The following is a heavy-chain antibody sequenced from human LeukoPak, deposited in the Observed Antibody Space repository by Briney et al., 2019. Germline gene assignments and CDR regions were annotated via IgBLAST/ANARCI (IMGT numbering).Heavy chain of an antibody. D-gene: IGHD5-24*01. V-gene: IGHV4-61*01. CDR3: ARRDGYISAIDY. CDR1: GYSISSGYY. CDR2: IYYSGST. J-gene: IGHJ4*02. Sequence: PSETLSLTCAVSGYSISSGYYWSWIRQPPGKGLEWIGYIYYSGSTNYNPSLKSRVTISVDTSKNQFSLKLSSVTAADTAVYYCARRDGYISAIDYWGQGTLVTVSS.